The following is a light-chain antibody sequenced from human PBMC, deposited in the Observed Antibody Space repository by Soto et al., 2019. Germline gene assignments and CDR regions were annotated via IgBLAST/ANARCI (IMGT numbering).Light chain of an antibody. Sequence: QSALTQPASVSGSPGQSITISCSGTSSDVGFYNYVSWYQQHPGKAPKLMIYDVTNRPSGVSNRFSGSKSGNTASLTISGLHAEDEADYFCSSNTRSSTLIFGTGTKVTVL. CDR3: SSNTRSSTLI. J-gene: IGLJ1*01. CDR1: SSDVGFYNY. CDR2: DVT. V-gene: IGLV2-14*01.